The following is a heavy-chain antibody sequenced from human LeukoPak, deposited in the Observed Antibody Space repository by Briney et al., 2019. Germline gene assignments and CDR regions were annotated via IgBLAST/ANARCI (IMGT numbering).Heavy chain of an antibody. D-gene: IGHD5-18*01. CDR1: GFIFSGTA. CDR2: IITKDNNYAK. Sequence: GGSLRLSCSASGFIFSGTAMIWVGQASGKGLEWVGRIITKDNNYAKTYAASVEGRITISRDDSKNMAYLQMKSLKKEDTADYYCTTTALVNYLDYWGQGTLVTVSS. J-gene: IGHJ4*02. CDR3: TTTALVNYLDY. V-gene: IGHV3-73*01.